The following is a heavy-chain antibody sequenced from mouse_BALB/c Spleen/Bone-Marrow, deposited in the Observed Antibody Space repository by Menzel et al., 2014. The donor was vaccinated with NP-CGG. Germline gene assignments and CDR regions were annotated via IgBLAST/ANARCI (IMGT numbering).Heavy chain of an antibody. CDR1: GDSITSGY. CDR3: ARFRTTGAMDY. CDR2: ISYSGST. V-gene: IGHV3-8*02. J-gene: IGHJ4*01. Sequence: VQLQQSGPSLVKPSQTLYLTCSVTGDSITSGYWNWIRKFPGNKLEYMGYISYSGSTYYNPSLKSRISITRDTSKTQSYLQLNSVSTEDTASYYCARFRTTGAMDYWGQGTSVTVSS.